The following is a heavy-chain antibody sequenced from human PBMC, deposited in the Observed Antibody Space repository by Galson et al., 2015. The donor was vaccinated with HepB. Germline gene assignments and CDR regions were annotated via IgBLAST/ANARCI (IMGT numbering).Heavy chain of an antibody. Sequence: SVKVSCKASGYTFSGYYLHWVRQAPGQGLEWMGWINPNSGVTNYARKFQGGVTMTRDTSISTVYMEVSRLTSNDTAVYFCARVPIAPTSPDYYGMDVWGQGTAVTVSS. CDR1: GYTFSGYY. V-gene: IGHV1-2*02. CDR2: INPNSGVT. D-gene: IGHD6-13*01. CDR3: ARVPIAPTSPDYYGMDV. J-gene: IGHJ6*02.